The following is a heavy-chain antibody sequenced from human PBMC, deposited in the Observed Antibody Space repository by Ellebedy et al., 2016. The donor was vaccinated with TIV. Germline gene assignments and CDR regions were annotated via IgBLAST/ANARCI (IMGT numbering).Heavy chain of an antibody. V-gene: IGHV5-51*01. Sequence: GGSLRLXXKASGYNFPKHWITWVRQMPGKGLEWIGIIYPADSDTRYSPSFQGQVTISVDKSINTAYLQWSSLAASDTAMYYCARHDRQDLVYVLGALHIWGQGTMVTVSS. CDR3: ARHDRQDLVYVLGALHI. CDR1: GYNFPKHW. CDR2: IYPADSDT. J-gene: IGHJ3*02. D-gene: IGHD5/OR15-5a*01.